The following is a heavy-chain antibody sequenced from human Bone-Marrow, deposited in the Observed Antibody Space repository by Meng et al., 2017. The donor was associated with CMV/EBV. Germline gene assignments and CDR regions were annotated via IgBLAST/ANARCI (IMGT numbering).Heavy chain of an antibody. V-gene: IGHV3-21*01. CDR1: GFTFSSYS. CDR2: ISSSSSYI. Sequence: GGSLRLSCAASGFTFSSYSMNWVRQAPGKGLEWASSISSSSSYIYYADSVKGRFTISRDNAKNSLYLQMNSLRAEDTAVYYCARDGGLWFGESQDYAFDYWGQGTLVTVSS. D-gene: IGHD3-10*01. CDR3: ARDGGLWFGESQDYAFDY. J-gene: IGHJ4*02.